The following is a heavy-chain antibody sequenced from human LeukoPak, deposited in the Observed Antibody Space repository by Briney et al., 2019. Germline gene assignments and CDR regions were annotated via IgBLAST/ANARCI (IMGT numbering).Heavy chain of an antibody. V-gene: IGHV3-33*01. J-gene: IGHJ3*02. CDR1: GFTFSSYG. CDR3: ARDPDYGGIGAFDI. CDR2: IWYDGSNK. D-gene: IGHD4-23*01. Sequence: TGGSLRLSCAASGFTFSSYGMHWVRQAPGKGLEWVAVIWYDGSNKYYADSVKGRFTISRDNAKNSLYLQMNSLRAEDTAVYYCARDPDYGGIGAFDIWGQGTMVTVSS.